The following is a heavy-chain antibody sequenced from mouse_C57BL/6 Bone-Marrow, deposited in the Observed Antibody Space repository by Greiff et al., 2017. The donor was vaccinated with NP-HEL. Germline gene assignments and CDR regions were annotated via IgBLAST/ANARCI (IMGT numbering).Heavy chain of an antibody. CDR2: IDPSDSYT. V-gene: IGHV1-59*01. CDR1: GYTFTSYW. D-gene: IGHD1-1*01. CDR3: ARWDGSSYVGYVDV. Sequence: QVQLKQPGAELVRPGTSVKLSCKASGYTFTSYWMHWVKQRPGQGLEWIGVIDPSDSYTNYNQKFKGKATLTVDTSSSTAYMQLSSLTSEDSAVYYCARWDGSSYVGYVDVWGTGTTVTVSS. J-gene: IGHJ1*03.